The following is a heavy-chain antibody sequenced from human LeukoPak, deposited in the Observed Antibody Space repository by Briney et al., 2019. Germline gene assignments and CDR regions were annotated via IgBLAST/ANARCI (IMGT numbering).Heavy chain of an antibody. V-gene: IGHV1-69*13. J-gene: IGHJ4*02. CDR2: IIAIFGTA. D-gene: IGHD6-13*01. Sequence: SVKVSCKASGGTFSSYAISWVRQAPGQGLEWMGGIIAIFGTANYAQKFQGRVTITADESTSTAYMELSSLRSEDTAVYYCARVEQQLVPEWGQGTLVTVSS. CDR3: ARVEQQLVPE. CDR1: GGTFSSYA.